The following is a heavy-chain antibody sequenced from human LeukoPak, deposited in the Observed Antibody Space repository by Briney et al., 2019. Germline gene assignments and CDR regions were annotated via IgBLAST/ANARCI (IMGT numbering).Heavy chain of an antibody. CDR2: INHSGST. Sequence: PGGSLRLSCAASGFTFSSYSMNWVRQPPGKGLEWIGEINHSGSTNYNPSLKSRVTISVDTSKNQFSLKLSSVTAADTAVYYCARRYDYVWGSYRYSGPFDYWGQGTLVTVSS. CDR3: ARRYDYVWGSYRYSGPFDY. CDR1: GFTFSSYS. J-gene: IGHJ4*02. D-gene: IGHD3-16*02. V-gene: IGHV4-34*01.